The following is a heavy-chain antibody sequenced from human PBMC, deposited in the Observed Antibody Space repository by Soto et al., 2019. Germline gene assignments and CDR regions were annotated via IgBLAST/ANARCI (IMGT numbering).Heavy chain of an antibody. CDR2: IKSKTDGGTT. D-gene: IGHD3-3*01. V-gene: IGHV3-15*01. J-gene: IGHJ4*02. CDR3: TTALYYDFWSGYYETLGY. Sequence: GGSLRLSCAASGSTFSNAWMSWVRQAPGKGLEWVGRIKSKTDGGTTDYAAPVKGRFTISRDDSKNTLYLQMNSLKAEDTAVYYCTTALYYDFWSGYYETLGYWGQGTLVTVSS. CDR1: GSTFSNAW.